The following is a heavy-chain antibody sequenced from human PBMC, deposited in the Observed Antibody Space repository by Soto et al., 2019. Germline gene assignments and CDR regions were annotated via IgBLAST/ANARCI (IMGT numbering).Heavy chain of an antibody. Sequence: VGSLRLSCASSVFTFSSYAMSCVRHSPGKGLEWVSAISGSGGSTYYADSVKGRFTISRDNSKNTLYLQMNSPRAEDTAVYYCAKGGHHMVRAAYFDYWGQGTLFSVSS. V-gene: IGHV3-23*01. D-gene: IGHD3-10*01. CDR2: ISGSGGST. CDR1: VFTFSSYA. CDR3: AKGGHHMVRAAYFDY. J-gene: IGHJ4*02.